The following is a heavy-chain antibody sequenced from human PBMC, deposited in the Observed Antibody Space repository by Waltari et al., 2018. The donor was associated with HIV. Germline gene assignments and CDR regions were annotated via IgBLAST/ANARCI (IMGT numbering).Heavy chain of an antibody. CDR3: ARLPRYDFWT. J-gene: IGHJ5*02. Sequence: QLQLQESGPGLVKASETLSLTCTVSGGSISINNYYWGWIRQPPGKGLEWIGNVYYTGSTYYHPSLKGRVTMSVDTAENQFSLNLRSVTAADTAIYYCARLPRYDFWTWGQGTLVTVSS. D-gene: IGHD3-3*01. CDR2: VYYTGST. V-gene: IGHV4-39*01. CDR1: GGSISINNYY.